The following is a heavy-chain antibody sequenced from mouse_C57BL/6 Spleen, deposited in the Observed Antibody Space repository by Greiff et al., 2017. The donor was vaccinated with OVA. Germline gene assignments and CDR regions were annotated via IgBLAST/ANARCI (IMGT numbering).Heavy chain of an antibody. CDR2: INPNNGGT. V-gene: IGHV1-22*01. D-gene: IGHD2-5*01. Sequence: EVQLQQSGPELVKPGASVKMSCKASGYTFTDYNMHWVQQSPGKSLEWLGYINPNNGGTSTNQKFTGKATLTVNKSSSTDYMELRSLTSEDSAVYYCARTDYSNYWGQGTTLTVSS. J-gene: IGHJ2*01. CDR3: ARTDYSNY. CDR1: GYTFTDYN.